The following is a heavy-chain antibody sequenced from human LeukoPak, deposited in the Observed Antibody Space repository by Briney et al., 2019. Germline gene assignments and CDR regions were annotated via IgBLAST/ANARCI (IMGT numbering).Heavy chain of an antibody. CDR3: ARGGYQLLWY. D-gene: IGHD2-2*01. Sequence: GGSLRLSCAASGFNFSTYWMSWVRQAPGTGLEWVASKKQDGSEKSYVDSVKGRFTISRDNAKNSLYLQMNSLRAEDTAVYYCARGGYQLLWYWGQGTLVTVSS. CDR2: KKQDGSEK. J-gene: IGHJ4*02. V-gene: IGHV3-7*04. CDR1: GFNFSTYW.